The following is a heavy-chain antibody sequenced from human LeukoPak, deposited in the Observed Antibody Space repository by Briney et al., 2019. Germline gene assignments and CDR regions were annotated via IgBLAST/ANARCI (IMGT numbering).Heavy chain of an antibody. Sequence: SETLSLTCTVSGGSISSSSYYWGWIRQPPGKGLEWIGSIYYSGSTYYNPSLKSRVTISEDTSKNQFSLKLSSVTAADTAVYYCAPRGRGYYDPWFDPWGQGTLVTVSS. V-gene: IGHV4-39*07. CDR1: GGSISSSSYY. CDR3: APRGRGYYDPWFDP. J-gene: IGHJ5*02. D-gene: IGHD3-22*01. CDR2: IYYSGST.